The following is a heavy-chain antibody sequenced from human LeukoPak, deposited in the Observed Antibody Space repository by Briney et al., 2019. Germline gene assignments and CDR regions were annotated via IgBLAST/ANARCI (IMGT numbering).Heavy chain of an antibody. CDR1: GFTFSSHW. V-gene: IGHV3-74*01. CDR2: IHSDGSST. D-gene: IGHD6-19*01. J-gene: IGHJ4*02. CDR3: ARRPSGWPSDY. Sequence: PGGSLRLSCAASGFTFSSHWMHWVRQAPGKGLVWVSRIHSDGSSTSYADSVKGRFTISRDNAKNTLYLQVNSLRAEDAAVYYCARRPSGWPSDYWGQGTLVTVSS.